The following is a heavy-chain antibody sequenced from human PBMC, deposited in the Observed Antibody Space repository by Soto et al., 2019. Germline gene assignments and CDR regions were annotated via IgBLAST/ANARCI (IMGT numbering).Heavy chain of an antibody. CDR1: GGTFSSYT. CDR2: IIPMLGIA. V-gene: IGHV1-69*02. D-gene: IGHD3-10*01. J-gene: IGHJ6*02. Sequence: QVQLVQSGAEVKKPGSSVKVSCKASGGTFSSYTISWVRQAPGLGLEWMGRIIPMLGIANYAQKFQGRVTITADNSTSRAYMELSSLTSEDTAVYYCARGAWFGENYGMDVWGQGTTVTVSS. CDR3: ARGAWFGENYGMDV.